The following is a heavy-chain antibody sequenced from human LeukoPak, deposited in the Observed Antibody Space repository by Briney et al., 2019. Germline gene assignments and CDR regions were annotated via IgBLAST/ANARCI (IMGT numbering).Heavy chain of an antibody. V-gene: IGHV4-59*08. CDR2: IVYSGST. CDR1: AGSISSYY. CDR3: ARHGNPPVFDY. J-gene: IGHJ4*02. Sequence: SETLSLTCTVSAGSISSYYWSWIRQPPGKGLEWIGYIVYSGSTNYSPSLKSRVTISVDTSKNQFSLKLSSVTAADTAVYYCARHGNPPVFDYWGQGTLVTVSS. D-gene: IGHD4-23*01.